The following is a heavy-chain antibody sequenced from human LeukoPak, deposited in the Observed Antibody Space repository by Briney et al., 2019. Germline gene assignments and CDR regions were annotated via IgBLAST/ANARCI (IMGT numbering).Heavy chain of an antibody. J-gene: IGHJ4*02. CDR3: ARRSAVTTFIFDY. CDR1: GGSISSSYYY. V-gene: IGHV4-39*01. CDR2: IFYSGST. D-gene: IGHD4-17*01. Sequence: SETLSLTCTVSGGSISSSYYYWGWIRQPPGKGLEWIGSIFYSGSTYYNPSLKSRVTISLDTSKNQFSLRLSSATAADTAVYYCARRSAVTTFIFDYWGQGTLVTVSS.